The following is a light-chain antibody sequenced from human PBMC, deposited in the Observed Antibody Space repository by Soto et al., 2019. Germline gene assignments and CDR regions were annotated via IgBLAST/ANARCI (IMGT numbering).Light chain of an antibody. CDR1: QSVSSS. J-gene: IGKJ1*01. V-gene: IGKV3-15*01. Sequence: EIVMTQSPATLSVSPGERATLSCRASQSVSSSLAWYQQKPGQAPRLLIYGASSRATGFPARFSGSGSGTEFTLTISSLQSEDFAVYYCQQYNNWWTFGQGTK. CDR2: GAS. CDR3: QQYNNWWT.